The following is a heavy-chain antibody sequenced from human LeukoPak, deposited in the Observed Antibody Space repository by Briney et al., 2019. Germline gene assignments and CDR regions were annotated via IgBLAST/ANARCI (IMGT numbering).Heavy chain of an antibody. V-gene: IGHV3-30*03. Sequence: PGGSLRLSCAASGFTFSSYWMSWVRQAPGKGLEWVALISDDGTNTYYSDSVKGRFIISRDNSKNSLYLQMNSMRPEDTGLYYCARSSLYGDYIPYWGQGTLVAVSS. CDR1: GFTFSSYW. CDR3: ARSSLYGDYIPY. D-gene: IGHD4-17*01. J-gene: IGHJ4*02. CDR2: ISDDGTNT.